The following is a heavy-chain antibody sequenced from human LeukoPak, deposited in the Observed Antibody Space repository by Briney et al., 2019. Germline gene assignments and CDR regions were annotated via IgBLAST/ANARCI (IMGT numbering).Heavy chain of an antibody. V-gene: IGHV4-30-2*01. CDR3: ARGAPARDHFDY. CDR2: IYHSGST. J-gene: IGHJ4*02. D-gene: IGHD2-21*02. CDR1: GGSISSGGYS. Sequence: ASETLSLTCAVSGGSISSGGYSWSWIRQPPGTGLEWIGYIYHSGSTYYNPSLKSRVTISVDRSKNQFSLKLSSVTAADTAVYYCARGAPARDHFDYWGQGTLVTVSS.